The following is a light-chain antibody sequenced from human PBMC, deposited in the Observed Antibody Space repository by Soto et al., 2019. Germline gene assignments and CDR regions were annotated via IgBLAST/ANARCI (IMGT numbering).Light chain of an antibody. CDR1: QSISSY. J-gene: IGKJ4*01. CDR2: AAS. Sequence: DIQMTQSPSSLSASVGDRVTITCRASQSISSYLNWYQHKPGKAPKLLIYAASSFQSGVPSSFSGRESGTDFTLTISSLQPEDFATYYCQQTYRAPLTFGGGTKVDIK. CDR3: QQTYRAPLT. V-gene: IGKV1-39*01.